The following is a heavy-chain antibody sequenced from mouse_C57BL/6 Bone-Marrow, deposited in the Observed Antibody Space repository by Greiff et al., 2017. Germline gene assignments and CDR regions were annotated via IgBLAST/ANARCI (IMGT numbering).Heavy chain of an antibody. D-gene: IGHD2-3*01. CDR3: AWRYYDY. CDR2: ISSGSSTI. CDR1: GFTFSDYG. J-gene: IGHJ2*01. Sequence: EVKLVESGGGLVKPGGSLKLSCAASGFTFSDYGMLWVRQAPEKGLEWVAYISSGSSTIYYADTVKGRFTISRDNAKNTLYLQMTSLGSDDTAMYGCAWRYYDYWGQGTTLTVSS. V-gene: IGHV5-17*01.